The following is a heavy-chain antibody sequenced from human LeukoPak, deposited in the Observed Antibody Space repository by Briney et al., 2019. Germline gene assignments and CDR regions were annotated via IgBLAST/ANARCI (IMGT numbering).Heavy chain of an antibody. CDR3: ARGGPHGSGSSDY. Sequence: ASVKVSCKASGYTFTIYGINWVRQAPGQGLEWMGWVSGYNGDTNYVQKIQARVTMTTDTSTSTAYMELRSLRSDDTAVYYCARGGPHGSGSSDYWGQGTLVTVSS. D-gene: IGHD3-10*01. V-gene: IGHV1-18*01. J-gene: IGHJ4*02. CDR2: VSGYNGDT. CDR1: GYTFTIYG.